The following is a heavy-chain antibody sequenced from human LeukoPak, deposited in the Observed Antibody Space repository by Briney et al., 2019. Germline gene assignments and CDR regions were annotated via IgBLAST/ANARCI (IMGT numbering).Heavy chain of an antibody. D-gene: IGHD2-2*01. CDR1: GYSFVANY. J-gene: IGHJ6*02. V-gene: IGHV1-2*02. CDR2: INPYSGGR. CDR3: ARRGCTTTDCYARFDFYGMDV. Sequence: ASVTVSCKASGYSFVANYMHWVRQAPGQGLEWVGWINPYSGGRKYAQKFQGRVTMTRDTSISTAYMEISNLRPDDTAVYYCARRGCTTTDCYARFDFYGMDVWGQGTTVTVSS.